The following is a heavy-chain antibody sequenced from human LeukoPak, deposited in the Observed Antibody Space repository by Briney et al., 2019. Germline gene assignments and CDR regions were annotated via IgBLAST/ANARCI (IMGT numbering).Heavy chain of an antibody. CDR3: VRSDPSGMDL. Sequence: SGGSLRLSCAASGFTVSSNYMSWVRQAPGKGLEWVSVIYSGGSTYYADSVKGRFTISRDNSKNTLYLQMNSLRAEDTAVYYCVRSDPSGMDLWGQGTTVTVSS. V-gene: IGHV3-66*01. D-gene: IGHD2-21*02. CDR2: IYSGGST. J-gene: IGHJ6*02. CDR1: GFTVSSNY.